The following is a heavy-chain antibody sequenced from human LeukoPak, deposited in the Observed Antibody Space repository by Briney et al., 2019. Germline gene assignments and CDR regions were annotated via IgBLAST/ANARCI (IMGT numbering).Heavy chain of an antibody. J-gene: IGHJ3*02. Sequence: PGRSLRLSCAASGFTFSSYGMHWVRQAPGKGLEWVAVIWYDGSNKYYADSVKGRFTISRDNSKNTLYLQMNSLRAEDTAVYYCAKDIRAYDSSGYSAFDIWGQGTMVTVSS. CDR2: IWYDGSNK. V-gene: IGHV3-33*06. CDR3: AKDIRAYDSSGYSAFDI. D-gene: IGHD3-22*01. CDR1: GFTFSSYG.